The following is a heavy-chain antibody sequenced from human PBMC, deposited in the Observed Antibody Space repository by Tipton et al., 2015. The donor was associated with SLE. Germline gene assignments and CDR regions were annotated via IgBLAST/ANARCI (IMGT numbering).Heavy chain of an antibody. V-gene: IGHV4-34*01. CDR2: INHSGST. CDR3: ARRDYGDYVRWFDP. Sequence: TLSLTCAVYGGSFSGYYWSWIRQPPGKGLAWIGEINHSGSTNYNPSLKSRVTISVDTSKNQFSLKLSSVTAADTAVYYCARRDYGDYVRWFDPWGQGTRVTVSS. D-gene: IGHD4-17*01. CDR1: GGSFSGYY. J-gene: IGHJ5*02.